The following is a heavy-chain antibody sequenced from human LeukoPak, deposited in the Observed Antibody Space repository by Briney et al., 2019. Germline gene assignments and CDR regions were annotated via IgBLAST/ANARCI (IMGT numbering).Heavy chain of an antibody. D-gene: IGHD2-8*01. J-gene: IGHJ4*02. V-gene: IGHV4-61*02. CDR3: ASLDIVLMVYAIDY. CDR1: GGSISSGSYY. CDR2: IYTSGST. Sequence: SQTLSLTCTVSGGSISSGSYYWSWIRQPAGKGLEWIGRIYTSGSTNYNPSLKSRVTISVDTSKNQFSLKLSSVTAADTAVYYCASLDIVLMVYAIDYWGQGTLVTVSS.